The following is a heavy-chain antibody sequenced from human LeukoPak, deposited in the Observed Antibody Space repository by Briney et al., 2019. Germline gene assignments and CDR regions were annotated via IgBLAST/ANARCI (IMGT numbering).Heavy chain of an antibody. CDR1: GFTFSSYS. D-gene: IGHD6-13*01. J-gene: IGHJ6*03. Sequence: GGSLRLSCAASGFTFSSYSMNWVRQAPGKGLEWVSSISSSSSYIYYADSVKGRFTISRDNAENSLYLQMNSLRAEDTAVYYCAKSEAAVDYYYYYMDVWGKGTTVTVSS. CDR3: AKSEAAVDYYYYYMDV. CDR2: ISSSSSYI. V-gene: IGHV3-21*01.